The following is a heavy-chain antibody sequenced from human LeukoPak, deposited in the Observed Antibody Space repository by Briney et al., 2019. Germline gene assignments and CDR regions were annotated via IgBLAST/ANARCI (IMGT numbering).Heavy chain of an antibody. CDR1: GFTFRNYW. CDR3: WRRDH. V-gene: IGHV3-7*01. CDR2: MNQDGSEK. Sequence: GGSLRLSCVASGFTFRNYWMTWVRQAPGKGLEWVANMNQDGSEKNYVDSMKGRFTISRDNAKNSLYLRMSSLRADDTAVYYCWRRDHWGQGTLVTVSS. J-gene: IGHJ4*02.